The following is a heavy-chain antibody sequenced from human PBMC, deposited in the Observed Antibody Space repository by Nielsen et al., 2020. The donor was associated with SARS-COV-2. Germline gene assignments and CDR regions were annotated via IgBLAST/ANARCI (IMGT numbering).Heavy chain of an antibody. Sequence: GESLKISCAASGFSFSTYAMHWVRQAPGKGLEWVSSISSSSSYIYYADSVKGRFTISRDNAKNSLYLQMNSLRAEDTAVYYCARLGTAAGLDYWGQGTLVTVSS. J-gene: IGHJ4*02. D-gene: IGHD6-13*01. CDR2: ISSSSSYI. CDR1: GFSFSTYA. V-gene: IGHV3-21*01. CDR3: ARLGTAAGLDY.